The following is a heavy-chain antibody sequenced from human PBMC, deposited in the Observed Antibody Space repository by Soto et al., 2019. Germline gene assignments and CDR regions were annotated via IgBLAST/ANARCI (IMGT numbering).Heavy chain of an antibody. D-gene: IGHD2-21*01. V-gene: IGHV3-23*01. J-gene: IGHJ4*02. CDR2: ISGSGDST. Sequence: EVQLLESGGGLQQPGGSLRVSCVASGFTLTTYAMSWVRQAPGKGLEWVSVISGSGDSTYYADSVKGRFTISRDISKNTLYLQMNSLRAEDTAVYYCAKSFGCGSLRYYFDYWGQGSLVTVS. CDR3: AKSFGCGSLRYYFDY. CDR1: GFTLTTYA.